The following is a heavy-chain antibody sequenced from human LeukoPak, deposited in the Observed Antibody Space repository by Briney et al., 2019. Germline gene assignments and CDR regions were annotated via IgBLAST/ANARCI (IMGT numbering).Heavy chain of an antibody. CDR1: GYTLTELS. D-gene: IGHD3-3*01. CDR3: ASGVLGPFGVVINEFPMRNDY. Sequence: ASVKVSCKVSGYTLTELSMHWVRQAPGKGLEWMGGFDPEDGETIYAQKFQGRVTMTEDTSTDTAYMELSSLRSEDTAVYYCASGVLGPFGVVINEFPMRNDYWGQGTLVTVSS. CDR2: FDPEDGET. J-gene: IGHJ4*02. V-gene: IGHV1-24*01.